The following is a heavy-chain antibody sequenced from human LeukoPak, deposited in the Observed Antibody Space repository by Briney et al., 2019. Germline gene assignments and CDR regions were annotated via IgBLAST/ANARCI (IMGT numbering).Heavy chain of an antibody. V-gene: IGHV3-7*01. D-gene: IGHD3-3*01. CDR3: ARDRYYDFWSGHYYYYYYMDV. CDR1: GLTFSSYW. Sequence: PGGSLRLSCAASGLTFSSYWMSWVRQAPGKGLEWVANIKQDGSEKYYVDSVKGRFTISRDNAKNSLYLQMNSLRAEDTAVYYCARDRYYDFWSGHYYYYYYMDVWGKGTTVTVSS. CDR2: IKQDGSEK. J-gene: IGHJ6*03.